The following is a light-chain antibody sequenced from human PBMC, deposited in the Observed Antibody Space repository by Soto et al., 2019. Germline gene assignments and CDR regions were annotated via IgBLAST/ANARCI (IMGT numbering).Light chain of an antibody. V-gene: IGKV3-15*01. CDR1: QSVSSN. CDR3: QQYNNWPPLT. J-gene: IGKJ1*01. CDR2: GAS. Sequence: VVMTQSPATLSMSPGERATLSCRASQSVSSNLAWYQQKPGQAPRLLIYGASTRATGIPARFSGSGSGTEFTLTISGLQSEDFALYYCQQYNNWPPLTFGQGTKVDIK.